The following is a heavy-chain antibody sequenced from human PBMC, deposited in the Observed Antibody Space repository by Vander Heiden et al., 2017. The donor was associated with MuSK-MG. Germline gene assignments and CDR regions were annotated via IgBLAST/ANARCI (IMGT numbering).Heavy chain of an antibody. CDR3: AREVPSGFFGYYYMDV. J-gene: IGHJ6*03. CDR1: GGSFSGYY. CDR2: INHSGST. D-gene: IGHD3-3*01. V-gene: IGHV4-34*01. Sequence: QVQLQQWGAGLLKPSETLSLTCAVYGGSFSGYYWSWIRQPPGKGREWIGEINHSGSTNYNPSFKSRVTISVDTSKNQFSLKLSSVTAADTAVYYCAREVPSGFFGYYYMDVWGKGTTVTVSS.